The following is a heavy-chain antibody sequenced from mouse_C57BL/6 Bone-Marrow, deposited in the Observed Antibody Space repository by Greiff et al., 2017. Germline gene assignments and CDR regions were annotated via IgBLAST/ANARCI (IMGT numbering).Heavy chain of an antibody. Sequence: QVQLQQPGAELVKPGASVMMSCKASGYTFTSYWITWVKQRPGQGLEWIGDIYPGSGSTNYNEKFKSKATLTVDTSSSTAYMQLSSLTSEDSAVYYCARRHGYYVWFAYWGQGTLVTVSA. V-gene: IGHV1-55*01. CDR2: IYPGSGST. J-gene: IGHJ3*01. CDR3: ARRHGYYVWFAY. CDR1: GYTFTSYW. D-gene: IGHD2-3*01.